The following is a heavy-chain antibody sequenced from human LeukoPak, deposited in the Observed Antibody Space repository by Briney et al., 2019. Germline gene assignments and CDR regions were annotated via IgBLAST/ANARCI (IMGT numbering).Heavy chain of an antibody. CDR3: ARGAPDSKWGYFDL. CDR1: GYTFTSYD. Sequence: ASVKVSRKASGYTFTSYDINWVRQATGQGLEWMGWMNPNSGNTGYAQKFQGRVTMTRNTSISTAYMELSSLRSEDTAVYYCARGAPDSKWGYFDLWGRGTLVTVSS. D-gene: IGHD1-26*01. V-gene: IGHV1-8*01. CDR2: MNPNSGNT. J-gene: IGHJ2*01.